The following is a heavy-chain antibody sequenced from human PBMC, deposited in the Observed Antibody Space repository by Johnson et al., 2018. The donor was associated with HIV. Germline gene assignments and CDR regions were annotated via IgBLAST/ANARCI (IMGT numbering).Heavy chain of an antibody. CDR3: AKDLDGYNSLDAFDI. CDR1: GFTFSSHA. V-gene: IGHV3-64*04. CDR2: ISSNGGKT. J-gene: IGHJ3*02. Sequence: QVQLVESGGGLVKPGGSLRLSCAASGFTFSSHAMHWVRQAPGKGLEYVSAISSNGGKTYYANSVKGRFTISRDNSKNTLYLQMNSLRAEDTAVYYCAKDLDGYNSLDAFDIWGQGTMVTVSS. D-gene: IGHD5-24*01.